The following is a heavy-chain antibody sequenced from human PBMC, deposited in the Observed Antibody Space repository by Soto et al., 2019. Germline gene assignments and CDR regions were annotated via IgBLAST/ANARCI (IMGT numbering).Heavy chain of an antibody. D-gene: IGHD3-10*01. V-gene: IGHV4-31*03. Sequence: QVQLQESGPGLVKPSQTLSLTCTVSGGSISSGGYYWSWIRQHPGNGLEWIGYIYYSGSTYYNPSLKSRVTIAVDTSKNQFSVKLSSLTAADTAVYYCARGGGRDYGSGINAAFDIWGQGTMVTVSS. CDR3: ARGGGRDYGSGINAAFDI. CDR2: IYYSGST. J-gene: IGHJ3*02. CDR1: GGSISSGGYY.